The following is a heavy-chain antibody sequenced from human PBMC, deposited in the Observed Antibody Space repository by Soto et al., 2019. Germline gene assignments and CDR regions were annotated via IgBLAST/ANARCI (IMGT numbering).Heavy chain of an antibody. V-gene: IGHV2-26*01. CDR1: GFSLSNARMG. D-gene: IGHD2-2*01. CDR2: IFSNDEK. Sequence: ESGPTLVNPTEALTLTCTVSGFSLSNARMGVSWIHQPPGKALEWLAHIFSNDEKSYSTSLKSRLTISKDTSKSQVVLTMTNMDPVDTATYYCARIAIVVVPAAMYYYYMDVWGKGTTVTVSS. J-gene: IGHJ6*03. CDR3: ARIAIVVVPAAMYYYYMDV.